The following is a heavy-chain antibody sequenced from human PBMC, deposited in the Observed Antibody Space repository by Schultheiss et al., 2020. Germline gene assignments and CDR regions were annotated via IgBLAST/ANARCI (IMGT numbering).Heavy chain of an antibody. Sequence: SATLSLTCTVSGTSISSFYWSWIRQPPGKGLEWIGYIYYSGSTNYNPSLKSRVTISVDTSKNQFSLKLSSVTAADTAVYYCARAVTTDFDYWGQGTLVTVSS. D-gene: IGHD4-17*01. V-gene: IGHV4-59*01. CDR1: GTSISSFY. CDR3: ARAVTTDFDY. CDR2: IYYSGST. J-gene: IGHJ4*02.